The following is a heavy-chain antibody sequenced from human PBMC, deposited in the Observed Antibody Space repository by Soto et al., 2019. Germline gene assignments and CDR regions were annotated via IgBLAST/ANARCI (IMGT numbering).Heavy chain of an antibody. Sequence: QVQLVQSGAEVKKTGSSVKVSCKASGGTSNSYAISWVRRAAGQGLEWMGGIIPIFGTADYAQKFQGRVTITADESTSTAYMELSSLRSEDTAVYYCARHPVSGSYAYYYGMDVWGQGTTVTVSS. CDR2: IIPIFGTA. V-gene: IGHV1-69*12. J-gene: IGHJ6*02. CDR1: GGTSNSYA. CDR3: ARHPVSGSYAYYYGMDV. D-gene: IGHD1-26*01.